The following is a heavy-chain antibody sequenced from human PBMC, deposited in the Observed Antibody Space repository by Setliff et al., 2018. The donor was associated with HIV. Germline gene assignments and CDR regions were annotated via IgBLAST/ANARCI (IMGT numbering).Heavy chain of an antibody. D-gene: IGHD1-26*01. CDR3: ARIVRWELVATSTFFYYYMDV. CDR2: IYYTGST. J-gene: IGHJ6*03. CDR1: GASISSSSHH. V-gene: IGHV4-39*01. Sequence: PSETLSLTCTVSGASISSSSHHWAWIRQPPGRGLEYIGNIYYTGSTHHNPSLESRVATSVDTSKNQFSLKLSSVTAADTAVYYCARIVRWELVATSTFFYYYMDVWGKGTTVTVSS.